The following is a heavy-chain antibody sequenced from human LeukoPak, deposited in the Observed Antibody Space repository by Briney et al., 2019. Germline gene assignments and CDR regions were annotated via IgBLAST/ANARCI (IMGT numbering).Heavy chain of an antibody. CDR1: GGNFRNYG. Sequence: SVKVSCKASGGNFRNYGFHWVRQAPGQGLEWMGGMLPIFGTANYAQKFQGRVTITADESSNTASLDLSSLTSEDTAVYYCARDSRRDGYNLGFYFDYWGQGTLVTVSS. J-gene: IGHJ4*02. D-gene: IGHD5-24*01. CDR2: MLPIFGTA. CDR3: ARDSRRDGYNLGFYFDY. V-gene: IGHV1-69*01.